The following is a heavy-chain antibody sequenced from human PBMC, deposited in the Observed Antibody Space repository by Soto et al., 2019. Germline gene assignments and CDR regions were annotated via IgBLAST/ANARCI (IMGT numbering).Heavy chain of an antibody. CDR2: ISDNSDSI. V-gene: IGHV3-48*02. CDR3: ARDWNIDNYYDYTGMDV. J-gene: IGHJ6*02. CDR1: GFTFSSYS. D-gene: IGHD1-1*01. Sequence: GGSLRLSCAASGFTFSSYSLNWVRQAPGKGLQWVSYISDNSDSIHHADSVKGRFTISRDNAKNSLYLQMNSLRDEDTAVYFCARDWNIDNYYDYTGMDVWGQGPTVTV.